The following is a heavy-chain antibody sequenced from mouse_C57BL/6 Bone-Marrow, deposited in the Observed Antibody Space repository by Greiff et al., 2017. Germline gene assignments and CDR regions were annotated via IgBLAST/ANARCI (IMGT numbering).Heavy chain of an antibody. CDR1: GYTFTSYW. D-gene: IGHD2-3*01. CDR3: AIWSYDGYYREYYYAMDY. V-gene: IGHV1-74*01. Sequence: VQLKQPGAELVKPGASVKVSCKASGYTFTSYWMHWVKQRPGQGLEWIGRIHPSDSDTNYNQKFKGKATLTVDKSSSTAYMQLSSLTSEDSAVYYCAIWSYDGYYREYYYAMDYWGQGTSVTVSS. J-gene: IGHJ4*01. CDR2: IHPSDSDT.